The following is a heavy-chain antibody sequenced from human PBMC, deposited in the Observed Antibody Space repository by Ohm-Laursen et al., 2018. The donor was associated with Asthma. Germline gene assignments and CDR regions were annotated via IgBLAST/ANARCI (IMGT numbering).Heavy chain of an antibody. Sequence: TLSLTCTVSGGSISSGHYYWTWIRQRPGKGLEWIGNIHYSGSNIYNPSLESRLTISVDTSKNQFSLNLSSVTAADTALHYCARDGRLRGSFDYWGQGTLVTVSS. CDR1: GGSISSGHYY. V-gene: IGHV4-31*03. CDR3: ARDGRLRGSFDY. CDR2: IHYSGSN. D-gene: IGHD3-10*01. J-gene: IGHJ4*02.